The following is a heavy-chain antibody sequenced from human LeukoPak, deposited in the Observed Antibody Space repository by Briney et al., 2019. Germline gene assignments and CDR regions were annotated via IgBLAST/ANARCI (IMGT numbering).Heavy chain of an antibody. CDR3: ARDYVYAFDY. D-gene: IGHD2/OR15-2a*01. CDR2: VTSSGRTP. J-gene: IGHJ4*02. V-gene: IGHV3-48*01. Sequence: QPGGSLRLSCEASGFTFNTHAMSWVRQAPGKGLEWVASVTSSGRTPYYADSVKGRFTISRDNAKNALYLQMNSLRAEDTAVYFCARDYVYAFDYWGQGTLVTVSS. CDR1: GFTFNTHA.